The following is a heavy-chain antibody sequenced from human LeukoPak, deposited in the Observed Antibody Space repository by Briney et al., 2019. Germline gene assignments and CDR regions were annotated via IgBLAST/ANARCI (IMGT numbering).Heavy chain of an antibody. J-gene: IGHJ6*02. CDR3: ARGYCSSTSCGDYYYYGMDV. D-gene: IGHD2-2*01. CDR1: GFTFSSYS. V-gene: IGHV3-21*01. CDR2: ISSSSSYI. Sequence: GGSLSLSCAASGFTFSSYSMNWVRQAPGKGLEWVSSISSSSSYIYYADSVKGRFTISRDNAKNSLYLQMNSLRAEDTAVYYCARGYCSSTSCGDYYYYGMDVWGQGTTVTVSS.